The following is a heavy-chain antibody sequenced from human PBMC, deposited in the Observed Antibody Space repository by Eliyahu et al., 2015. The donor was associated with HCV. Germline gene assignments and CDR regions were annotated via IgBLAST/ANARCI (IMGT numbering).Heavy chain of an antibody. V-gene: IGHV3-7*05. D-gene: IGHD3-10*01. CDR2: IKQDGSEK. Sequence: EVQLVESGGGLVQPGGSLRLSCAASGFTFSSYWMIWVRQAPGKGLEWVGNIKQDGSEKYYVDSVKGRFTISRDNAKNSLYLQMNSLRAEDTAVYYCARDVSYYGSGSLDYWGQGTLVTVSS. CDR1: GFTFSSYW. J-gene: IGHJ4*02. CDR3: ARDVSYYGSGSLDY.